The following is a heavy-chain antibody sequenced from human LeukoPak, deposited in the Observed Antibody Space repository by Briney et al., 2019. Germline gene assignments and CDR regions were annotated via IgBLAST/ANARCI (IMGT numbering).Heavy chain of an antibody. V-gene: IGHV3-7*05. Sequence: GGSLRHSCAASGFTFSSYWMTWVRQAPGKGLEWVAKIKQDGSEKYYVDSVKGRFTISRDNAKNSLYLQMNSLGAEDTAVYYCARRGTSSSWAHFDYWGQGTLVTVSS. CDR2: IKQDGSEK. CDR3: ARRGTSSSWAHFDY. D-gene: IGHD6-13*01. CDR1: GFTFSSYW. J-gene: IGHJ4*02.